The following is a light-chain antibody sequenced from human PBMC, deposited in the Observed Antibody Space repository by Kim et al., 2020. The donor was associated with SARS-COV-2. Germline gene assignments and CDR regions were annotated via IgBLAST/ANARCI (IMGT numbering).Light chain of an antibody. CDR3: QKYNSAP. CDR2: AAS. J-gene: IGKJ4*01. CDR1: QGISNY. V-gene: IGKV1-27*01. Sequence: DIQMTQSPSSLSASVGDRVTITCRASQGISNYLAWYQQKPGKVPKLLTYAASTLQSGVPSRFSGSGSGTDFTLTISSLQPEVVAAYYCQKYNSAPFGGGTKVDIK.